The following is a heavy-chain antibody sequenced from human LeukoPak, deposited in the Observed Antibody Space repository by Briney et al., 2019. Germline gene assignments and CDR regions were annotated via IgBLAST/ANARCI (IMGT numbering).Heavy chain of an antibody. J-gene: IGHJ3*02. CDR2: MYTSGST. CDR1: GGSISSYY. CDR3: ARDLGWLLAFDI. V-gene: IGHV4-4*07. D-gene: IGHD3-3*01. Sequence: PSETLSLTCTVFGGSISSYYWSWIRQPAGKGLEWIGRMYTSGSTNYNPSLKSRVTISVDTSKNQFSLKLSSVTAADTAVYYCARDLGWLLAFDIWGQGTMVTVSS.